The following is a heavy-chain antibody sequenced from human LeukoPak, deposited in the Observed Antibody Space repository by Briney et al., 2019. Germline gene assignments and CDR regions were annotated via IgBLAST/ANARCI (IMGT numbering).Heavy chain of an antibody. D-gene: IGHD1-26*01. V-gene: IGHV1-2*02. Sequence: ASVRVSCTASGYNFSGHYMHWVRQAPGQGLEWMGWIKPSNGDTNYAQNFQGRVTMTRDTSITTAYMELSSLRSDDTAVYYCASPPLSSAMYYAHWGQGTLVTVSS. CDR2: IKPSNGDT. J-gene: IGHJ4*02. CDR3: ASPPLSSAMYYAH. CDR1: GYNFSGHY.